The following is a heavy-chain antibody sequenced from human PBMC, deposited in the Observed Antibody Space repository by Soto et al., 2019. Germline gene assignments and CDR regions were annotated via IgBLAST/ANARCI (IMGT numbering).Heavy chain of an antibody. D-gene: IGHD2-15*01. CDR1: GGSISSYY. Sequence: SETLSLTCTVSGGSISSYYWSWIRQPPGKGLEWIGYIYYSGSTNYNPSLRSRVIISLDKSKNQFSLKLSSVTAADTAVYYCARTGGNGGYWGQGILVTVSS. V-gene: IGHV4-59*01. J-gene: IGHJ4*02. CDR3: ARTGGNGGY. CDR2: IYYSGST.